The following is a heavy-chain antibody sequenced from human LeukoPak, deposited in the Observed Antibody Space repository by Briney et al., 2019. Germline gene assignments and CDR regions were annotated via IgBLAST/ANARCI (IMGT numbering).Heavy chain of an antibody. D-gene: IGHD3-16*02. Sequence: GGSLRLSCAASGSTFSSYSMNWVRQAPGKGLEWVSSISSSSSYIYYADSVKGRFTISRDNAKNSLYLQMNRLRAEDTAVYYCARLLESSYYDYVRGSYRYTADYWGQGTLVTVSS. CDR1: GSTFSSYS. J-gene: IGHJ4*02. CDR3: ARLLESSYYDYVRGSYRYTADY. V-gene: IGHV3-21*01. CDR2: ISSSSSYI.